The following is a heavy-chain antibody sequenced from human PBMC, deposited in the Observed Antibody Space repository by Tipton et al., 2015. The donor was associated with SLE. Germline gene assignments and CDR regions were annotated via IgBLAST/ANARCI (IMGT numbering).Heavy chain of an antibody. V-gene: IGHV4-59*01. J-gene: IGHJ4*02. CDR1: GGSISSYY. D-gene: IGHD3-22*01. CDR2: IYYSGST. Sequence: TLSLTCTVSGGSISSYYWSWIRQPPGKGLEWIGNIYYSGSTNYNPSLKSRVTISVDTSKNQFSLKLSSVTAADTAVYYCASGGYYYDRGFGYWGQETLVTVSS. CDR3: ASGGYYYDRGFGY.